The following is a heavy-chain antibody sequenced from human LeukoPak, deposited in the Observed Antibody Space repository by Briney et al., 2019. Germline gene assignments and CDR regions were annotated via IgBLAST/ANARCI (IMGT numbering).Heavy chain of an antibody. D-gene: IGHD5-18*01. CDR2: ISSSGSYI. V-gene: IGHV3-21*01. CDR3: ARSGYSYGYPYYFDY. Sequence: GGSLRLSCAVSGLTFSSSWMDWVRQAPGKGLEWVSSISSSGSYIYYADSVKGRFTISRDNAKNSLYLQMNSLRAEDTAVYYCARSGYSYGYPYYFDYWGQGTLVTVSS. CDR1: GLTFSSSW. J-gene: IGHJ4*02.